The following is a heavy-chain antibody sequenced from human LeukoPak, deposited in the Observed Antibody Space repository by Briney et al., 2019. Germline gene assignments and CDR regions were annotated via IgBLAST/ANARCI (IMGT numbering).Heavy chain of an antibody. D-gene: IGHD3-22*01. CDR3: ARDRQESDYYDSSGPMYGMDV. V-gene: IGHV1-18*01. CDR1: GYTFTSYG. CDR2: ISAYNGNT. J-gene: IGHJ6*02. Sequence: ASVKVSCKASGYTFTSYGISWVRQAPGQGLEWMGWISAYNGNTNYAQKLQGRVTMTTDTFTSTAYMELRSLRSDDTAVYYCARDRQESDYYDSSGPMYGMDVWGQGTTVTVSS.